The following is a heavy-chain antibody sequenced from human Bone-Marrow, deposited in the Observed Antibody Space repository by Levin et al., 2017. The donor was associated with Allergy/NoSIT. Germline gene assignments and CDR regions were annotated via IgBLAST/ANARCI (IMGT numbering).Heavy chain of an antibody. CDR3: ARGGKLTTVTTSSSPEYYYDGMDV. D-gene: IGHD4-17*01. CDR1: GFTFSSYG. J-gene: IGHJ6*02. Sequence: LSLTCAASGFTFSSYGMHWVRQAPGKGLEWVAVIWYDGSNKYYADSVKGRFTISRDNSKNTLYLQMNSLRAEDTAVYYCARGGKLTTVTTSSSPEYYYDGMDVWGQGTTVTVSS. V-gene: IGHV3-33*01. CDR2: IWYDGSNK.